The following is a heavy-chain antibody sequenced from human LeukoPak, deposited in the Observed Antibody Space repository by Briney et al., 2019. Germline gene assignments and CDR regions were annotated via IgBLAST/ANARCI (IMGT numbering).Heavy chain of an antibody. D-gene: IGHD3-3*02. V-gene: IGHV4-39*01. CDR3: ARQRISQFDY. CDR2: IYYSGST. J-gene: IGHJ4*02. CDR1: GGSISSSSYY. Sequence: SETLSLTCTVSGGSISSSSYYWGWIRQPPRKGLEWIGSIYYSGSTYYNPSLKSRVTISVDTSKNQFSLKLSSVTAADTAVYYCARQRISQFDYWGQGTLVTVSS.